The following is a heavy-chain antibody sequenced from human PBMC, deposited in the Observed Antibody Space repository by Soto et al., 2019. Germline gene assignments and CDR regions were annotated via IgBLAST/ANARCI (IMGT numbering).Heavy chain of an antibody. Sequence: ASVKVSCKASGYTLNTYYMQWVRQAPGQGPEWMGIINPRGGSTTYTQNFQDRVTMTRDTSSIPVYMELSSLSSEDTAVYYCARGGGFSPYYYNLDVWGQGTTVTVSS. J-gene: IGHJ6*02. CDR2: INPRGGST. D-gene: IGHD1-26*01. CDR1: GYTLNTYY. CDR3: ARGGGFSPYYYNLDV. V-gene: IGHV1-46*02.